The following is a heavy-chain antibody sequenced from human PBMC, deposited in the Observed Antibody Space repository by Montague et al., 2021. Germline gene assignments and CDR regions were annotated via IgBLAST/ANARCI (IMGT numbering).Heavy chain of an antibody. CDR2: IWYDGSNK. V-gene: IGHV3-33*01. CDR3: AREVAPGSGSNSVDY. Sequence: SLRLSCAASDPTFSTYAMHWVRQAPGKGLEWVAVIWYDGSNKFYADSVKGRFTISRDNSKNTLYLQMNNLRAEDTAMYYCAREVAPGSGSNSVDYWGQGTLVTVSS. J-gene: IGHJ4*02. D-gene: IGHD3-10*01. CDR1: DPTFSTYA.